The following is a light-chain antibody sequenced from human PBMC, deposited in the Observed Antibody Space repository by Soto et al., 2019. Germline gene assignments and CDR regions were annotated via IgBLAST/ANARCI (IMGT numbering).Light chain of an antibody. V-gene: IGLV2-23*02. J-gene: IGLJ7*01. CDR3: CSYGGSRAV. Sequence: QSALTQPASVSGSPGQSITISCTGTSSDVGSHNLVSWYQQHPGQAPKLMIYEVSKRPLGVSARFSASKSGNTASLTISGLQAEDDADYYSCSYGGSRAVFGRGTQLTVL. CDR2: EVS. CDR1: SSDVGSHNL.